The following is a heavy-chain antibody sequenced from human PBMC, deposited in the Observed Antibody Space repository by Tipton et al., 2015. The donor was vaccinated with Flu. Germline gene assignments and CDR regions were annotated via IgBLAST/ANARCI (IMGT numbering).Heavy chain of an antibody. J-gene: IGHJ4*02. CDR3: ARGRFTARYFDWHRYFDY. V-gene: IGHV3-48*03. CDR2: ISSSGSTI. D-gene: IGHD3-9*01. Sequence: SLRLSCAASGFTFSSYEMNWVRQAPGKGLEWVSYISSSGSTIYYADSVKGRFTISRDNAKNSLYLQMNSLRAEDTAVYYCARGRFTARYFDWHRYFDYWGQGTLVTVSS. CDR1: GFTFSSYE.